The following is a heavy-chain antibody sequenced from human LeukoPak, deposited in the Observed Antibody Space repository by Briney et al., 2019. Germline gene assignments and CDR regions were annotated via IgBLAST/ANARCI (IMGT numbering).Heavy chain of an antibody. J-gene: IGHJ4*02. CDR3: ARGHWGLDY. Sequence: GGSLRLSCAASGFTFSSYAMSWVRQVPGKGLEWVSVISGSGDNTYYADSVKGRFTISRDNSKNMLYLQMNSLRAEDTAVYYCARGHWGLDYWGQGALVTVSS. V-gene: IGHV3-23*01. CDR1: GFTFSSYA. CDR2: ISGSGDNT. D-gene: IGHD7-27*01.